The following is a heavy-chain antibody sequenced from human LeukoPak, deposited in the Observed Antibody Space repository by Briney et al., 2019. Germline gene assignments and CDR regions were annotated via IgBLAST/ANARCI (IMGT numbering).Heavy chain of an antibody. V-gene: IGHV4-4*07. CDR3: GRQGYTAGYYFLDY. Sequence: PSETLSLTCTVSIGSINSYYWGWVRQPAGKGLEWIGRIYPSGTTNYSPSLKSRLSMSVDTSKNQFSLRLRSVTAADTAVYYCGRQGYTAGYYFLDYWSHGTVVTVSS. D-gene: IGHD1-26*01. CDR1: IGSINSYY. CDR2: IYPSGTT. J-gene: IGHJ4*01.